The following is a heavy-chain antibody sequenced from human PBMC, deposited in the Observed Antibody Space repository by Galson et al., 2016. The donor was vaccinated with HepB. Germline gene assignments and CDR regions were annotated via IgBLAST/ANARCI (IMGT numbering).Heavy chain of an antibody. D-gene: IGHD5-18*01. CDR3: ARVGSLTVETPMGTDDYYGMDV. CDR1: GDTFSRYA. Sequence: SVKVSCKASGDTFSRYAISWVRQAPGQGLEWMGGIIPVLGTANYAQKFQGRVTITADESTSTAYMELSSLRSEDTALYYCARVGSLTVETPMGTDDYYGMDVWGQGTTVTVSS. J-gene: IGHJ6*02. CDR2: IIPVLGTA. V-gene: IGHV1-69*13.